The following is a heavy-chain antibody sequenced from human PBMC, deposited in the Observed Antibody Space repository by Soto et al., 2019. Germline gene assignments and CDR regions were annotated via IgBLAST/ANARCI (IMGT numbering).Heavy chain of an antibody. Sequence: QVQLQESGPGLVQPSQTLSLTCTVSGASISSGGFYWSWIRQFPGKGLEWIGYIDYRGRTFYNPSLKSRATISRDTSKSQFSLNVNSVTAADTAVFYWARVSAAGTRWFDSWGQGTLVTVSS. CDR2: IDYRGRT. CDR1: GASISSGGFY. CDR3: ARVSAAGTRWFDS. V-gene: IGHV4-31*03. D-gene: IGHD6-13*01. J-gene: IGHJ5*01.